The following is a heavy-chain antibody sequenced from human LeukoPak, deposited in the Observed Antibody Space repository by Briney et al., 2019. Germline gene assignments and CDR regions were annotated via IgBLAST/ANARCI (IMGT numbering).Heavy chain of an antibody. D-gene: IGHD2-15*01. CDR3: ARQPYRSGAYYFDY. V-gene: IGHV4-59*08. J-gene: IGHJ4*02. Sequence: SETLSLTCTVSDDSMTGYYWSWIRQPPGKGLEWVAYIFHSGDTNYNPSLRSRITISIDTSKNQFSLKLRSVTAADTAVYYCARQPYRSGAYYFDYWGQGTPITVSS. CDR1: DDSMTGYY. CDR2: IFHSGDT.